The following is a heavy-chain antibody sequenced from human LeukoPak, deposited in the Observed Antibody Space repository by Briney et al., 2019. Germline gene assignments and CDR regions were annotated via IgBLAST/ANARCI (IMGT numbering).Heavy chain of an antibody. Sequence: ASVKVSCKASGYTFTGYYIHWVRQAPGQGLEWMGRIYPNSGGTNYAQNFQGRVTMTRDTSINTAYMELGRLRSDDTAVYYCAASIMVVAAMDAFDIWGQGTRVTVSS. J-gene: IGHJ3*02. CDR3: AASIMVVAAMDAFDI. CDR2: IYPNSGGT. CDR1: GYTFTGYY. V-gene: IGHV1-2*06. D-gene: IGHD2-15*01.